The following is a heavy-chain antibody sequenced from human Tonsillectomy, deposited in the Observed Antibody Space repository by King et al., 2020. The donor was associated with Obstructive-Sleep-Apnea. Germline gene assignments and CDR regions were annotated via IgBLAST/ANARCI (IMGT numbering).Heavy chain of an antibody. V-gene: IGHV1-69*04. CDR2: IIPILGIA. D-gene: IGHD3-22*01. J-gene: IGHJ6*02. CDR1: GGTFSSYA. Sequence: QLVQSGAEVKKPGSSVKVSCKASGGTFSSYAISWVRQAPGQGLEWMGGIIPILGIANYAQKFQGRVTITADKSTSTAYMELSSLRSEDTAVYYCARGNAMIVRRGEYYYYGMDVWGQGTTVTVSS. CDR3: ARGNAMIVRRGEYYYYGMDV.